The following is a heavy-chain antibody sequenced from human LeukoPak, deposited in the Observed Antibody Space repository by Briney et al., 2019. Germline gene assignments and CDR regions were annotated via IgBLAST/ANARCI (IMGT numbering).Heavy chain of an antibody. J-gene: IGHJ4*02. Sequence: PGGSLRLSCAVSGFTFSSFPFHWVRQAPGKGLEWVAAISTDGSYKYHGDSVKGRFTISRDNSANTLYLQMSSLRVEDTAVYYCAREWGRIAVAGGPGYWGQGALVTVSS. V-gene: IGHV3-30*04. CDR1: GFTFSSFP. D-gene: IGHD6-19*01. CDR3: AREWGRIAVAGGPGY. CDR2: ISTDGSYK.